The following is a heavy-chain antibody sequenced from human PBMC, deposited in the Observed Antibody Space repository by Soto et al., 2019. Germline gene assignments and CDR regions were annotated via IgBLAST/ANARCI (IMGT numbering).Heavy chain of an antibody. Sequence: RLSCAASGFSVSSNSMSWVRQAPGKGLEWVSVIHSDVTTYYADSVKGRFIISRDNSKDTLYLQMNRLRAEDTAVYYCARELSGSWYNWFDPWGQGTLVTSPQ. CDR1: GFSVSSNS. J-gene: IGHJ5*02. CDR2: IHSDVTT. V-gene: IGHV3-53*01. CDR3: ARELSGSWYNWFDP. D-gene: IGHD5-12*01.